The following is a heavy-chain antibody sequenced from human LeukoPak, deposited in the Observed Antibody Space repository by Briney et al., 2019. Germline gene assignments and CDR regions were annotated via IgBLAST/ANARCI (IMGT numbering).Heavy chain of an antibody. D-gene: IGHD2-15*01. CDR3: AKEREAYCSGGSCYGSDKLFPADY. V-gene: IGHV3-23*01. CDR1: GFTFSSYA. Sequence: GGSLRLSCAASGFTFSSYAMTWVRQAPRKGLECVSSISGTGGSTFYADSVKGRFTISRDNSKNTLYLQMNSLRAEDTAIYYCAKEREAYCSGGSCYGSDKLFPADYWGQGTLVTVSS. J-gene: IGHJ4*02. CDR2: ISGTGGST.